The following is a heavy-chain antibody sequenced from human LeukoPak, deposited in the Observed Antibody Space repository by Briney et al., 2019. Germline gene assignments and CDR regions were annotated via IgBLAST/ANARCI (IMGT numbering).Heavy chain of an antibody. V-gene: IGHV3-7*03. J-gene: IGHJ3*02. Sequence: GGSLRLSCAASGFTFSSYWMSWVRQAPGKGLEWVANIKQDGSEKYYVDSVKGRFTISRDNAKNSLYLQMNSLRAEDTAVYYCAKDRSITMIVVVITRGHAFDIWGQGTMVTVSS. CDR1: GFTFSSYW. CDR2: IKQDGSEK. D-gene: IGHD3-22*01. CDR3: AKDRSITMIVVVITRGHAFDI.